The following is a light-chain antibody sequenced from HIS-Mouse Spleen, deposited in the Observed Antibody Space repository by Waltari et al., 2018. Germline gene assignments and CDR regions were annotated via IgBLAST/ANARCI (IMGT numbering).Light chain of an antibody. CDR2: EDS. Sequence: VLTQPPSVSVSPGQTARITCSGAALPKKYAYWYQQKSGQAPVLVIYEDSKRPSGIPERFSGSSSGTMATLTISGAQVEDEADYYCYSTDSSGNHRVFGGGTKLTVL. J-gene: IGLJ2*01. CDR3: YSTDSSGNHRV. CDR1: ALPKKY. V-gene: IGLV3-10*01.